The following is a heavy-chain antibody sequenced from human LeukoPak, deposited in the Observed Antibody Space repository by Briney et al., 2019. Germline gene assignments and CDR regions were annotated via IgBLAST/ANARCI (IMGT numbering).Heavy chain of an antibody. J-gene: IGHJ6*03. CDR3: ARVYYDSSGYSPYYYYYYMDV. D-gene: IGHD3-22*01. CDR1: GGSISSFY. V-gene: IGHV4-4*07. CDR2: IYTSGTT. Sequence: SETLSLTCTVSGGSISSFYWSWIRQPAGKGLEWIGRIYTSGTTHYNPSLKSRVTISVDTSKNQFSLKLSSVTAADTAVYYCARVYYDSSGYSPYYYYYYMDVWGKGTTVTISS.